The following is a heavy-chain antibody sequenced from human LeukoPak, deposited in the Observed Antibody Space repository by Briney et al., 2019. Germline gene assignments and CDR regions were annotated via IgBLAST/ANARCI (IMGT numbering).Heavy chain of an antibody. CDR3: TTLIYDFWSGYPTGLGC. Sequence: GGSLRLSCAASGFTFSNAWMSWVRQAPGKGLEWVGRIKSKTDGGTTDYAAPVKGRFTISRDDSKNTLYLQMNSLKTEDTAVYYCTTLIYDFWSGYPTGLGCWGQGTLVTVSS. CDR1: GFTFSNAW. J-gene: IGHJ4*02. D-gene: IGHD3-3*01. V-gene: IGHV3-15*01. CDR2: IKSKTDGGTT.